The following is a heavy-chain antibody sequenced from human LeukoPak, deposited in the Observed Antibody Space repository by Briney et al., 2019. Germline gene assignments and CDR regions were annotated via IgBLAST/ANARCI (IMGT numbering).Heavy chain of an antibody. D-gene: IGHD3-9*01. J-gene: IGHJ5*02. V-gene: IGHV3-48*03. CDR3: ARNYDILTGYLNWFDP. CDR2: ISSSGSTI. Sequence: GGSLRLSCAASGFTFSSYEMNWVRQAPGKGLEWVSYISSSGSTIYYADSVKGRFTISRDNAKNSLYLQMNSLRAEDTAVYYCARNYDILTGYLNWFDPWGQGTLVTVSS. CDR1: GFTFSSYE.